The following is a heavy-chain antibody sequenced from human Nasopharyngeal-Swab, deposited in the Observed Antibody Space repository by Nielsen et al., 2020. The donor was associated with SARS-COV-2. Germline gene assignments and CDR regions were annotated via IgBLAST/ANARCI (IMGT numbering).Heavy chain of an antibody. J-gene: IGHJ6*02. CDR2: IWYDGSNK. CDR1: GFTFSSYG. CDR3: ARDLMYGSGSRMDV. Sequence: GESLKISCAASGFTFSSYGMHWVRQAPGKGLEWVAVIWYDGSNKYYADFVKGRFTISRDNSKNTLYLQMNSLRAEDTAVYYCARDLMYGSGSRMDVWGQGTTVTVSS. V-gene: IGHV3-33*01. D-gene: IGHD3-10*01.